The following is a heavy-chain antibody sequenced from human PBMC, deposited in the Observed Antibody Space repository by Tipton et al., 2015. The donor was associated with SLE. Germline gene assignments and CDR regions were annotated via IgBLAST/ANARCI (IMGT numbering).Heavy chain of an antibody. Sequence: TLSLTCAVYGGSFSNNYWWGWVRQPPGKGLEWIGEISDSGSTNYNPSLESRVSMSVDRSKIQFSLKLKSVTAADTAVYFCVRGQEDWYFDVWGRGTLVTVSS. CDR2: ISDSGST. CDR1: GGSFSNNY. V-gene: IGHV4-34*01. J-gene: IGHJ2*01. CDR3: VRGQEDWYFDV.